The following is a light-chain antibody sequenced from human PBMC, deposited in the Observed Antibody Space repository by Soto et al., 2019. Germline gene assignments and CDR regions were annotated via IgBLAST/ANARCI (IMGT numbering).Light chain of an antibody. J-gene: IGKJ4*01. CDR1: QGIRND. CDR2: AAS. Sequence: DIQMTQSPSSLSASVGDRVTITCRASQGIRNDLHWYQQKPGKAPKRLIYAASSLQSGVPSRFSGSGSGTEFTLTLSTLQPEDFATYYCLQHNTYPLTFGGGTNVEIK. V-gene: IGKV1-17*01. CDR3: LQHNTYPLT.